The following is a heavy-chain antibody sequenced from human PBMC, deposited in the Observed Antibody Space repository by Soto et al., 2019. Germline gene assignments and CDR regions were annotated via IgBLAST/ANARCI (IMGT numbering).Heavy chain of an antibody. Sequence: QVQLVESGGGVVQPGRSLRLSCAASGFTFSNYGMHWVRQAPGKGLEWVAVISYDGRNKYYADSVKGRFTISRDNSKNTLYLQMNSLRAEDTAVYYCAKDRGGSYRSSYYYYGMDVWGQGTTVTVSS. D-gene: IGHD1-26*01. J-gene: IGHJ6*02. V-gene: IGHV3-30*18. CDR3: AKDRGGSYRSSYYYYGMDV. CDR2: ISYDGRNK. CDR1: GFTFSNYG.